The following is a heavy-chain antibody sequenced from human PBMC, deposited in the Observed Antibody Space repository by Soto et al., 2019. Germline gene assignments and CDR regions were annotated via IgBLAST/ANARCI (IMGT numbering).Heavy chain of an antibody. Sequence: QVQLVQSGAEVKKPGASVKVSCKASGYTFTSYGISWVRQAPGQGLEWMGWISAYNGNTNYAQKLQGRVTMTTDTSTITAYMELRSLRSDDTAVYYCARSETYYDIFTGYSPPDYWGQGTLVTVSS. J-gene: IGHJ4*02. CDR2: ISAYNGNT. D-gene: IGHD3-9*01. CDR3: ARSETYYDIFTGYSPPDY. V-gene: IGHV1-18*01. CDR1: GYTFTSYG.